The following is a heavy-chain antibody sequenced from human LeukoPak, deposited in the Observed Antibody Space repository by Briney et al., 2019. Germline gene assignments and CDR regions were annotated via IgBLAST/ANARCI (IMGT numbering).Heavy chain of an antibody. J-gene: IGHJ5*02. V-gene: IGHV5-51*01. D-gene: IGHD3-10*01. Sequence: PGESLKISCETSGYSFTTYWIGWVRQMPGTGLEWVGAIYPDDSDSRYSPSFQGQVVISADRSIRTAYLQWNSLKTSDTAMYYCVRQQGSSGTINHFDPWGQGTLVTVSS. CDR3: VRQQGSSGTINHFDP. CDR2: IYPDDSDS. CDR1: GYSFTTYW.